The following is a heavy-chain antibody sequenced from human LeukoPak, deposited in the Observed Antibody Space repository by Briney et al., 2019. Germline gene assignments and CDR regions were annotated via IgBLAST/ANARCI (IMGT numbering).Heavy chain of an antibody. D-gene: IGHD2-21*01. CDR3: ARKGPEHLPTYFDH. J-gene: IGHJ4*02. V-gene: IGHV4-4*02. Sequence: PGGSLRLSCAASGFNLNSYMLNWVRQAPGKGLEWIGYIWPSGSTNYNPSLSGRVAISLDKSRNHFTLMVTAVTAADTAFYYCARKGPEHLPTYFDHWGRGILVTVSS. CDR2: IWPSGST. CDR1: GFNLNSYM.